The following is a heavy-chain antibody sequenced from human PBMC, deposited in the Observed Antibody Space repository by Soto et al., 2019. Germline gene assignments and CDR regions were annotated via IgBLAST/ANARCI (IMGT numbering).Heavy chain of an antibody. J-gene: IGHJ3*01. Sequence: PGGSLRLSCAASGFPFRNYGMNWVRPAPGKGLEWVSYIGIGSSTKYYADSVKGRFTISRDNAKNSLYLQMNSLRAEDTAVYYCAREQLYYNDISGRPLNAFDVWGQGTMVTVSS. CDR1: GFPFRNYG. CDR2: IGIGSSTK. CDR3: AREQLYYNDISGRPLNAFDV. D-gene: IGHD3-22*01. V-gene: IGHV3-48*01.